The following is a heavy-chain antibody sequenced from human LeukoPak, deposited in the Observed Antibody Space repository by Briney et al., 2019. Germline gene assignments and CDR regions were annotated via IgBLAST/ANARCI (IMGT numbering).Heavy chain of an antibody. D-gene: IGHD3-22*01. CDR1: GFTFSNYA. CDR2: MSESGSST. CDR3: AKDLYDSSGSRYDY. V-gene: IGHV3-23*01. J-gene: IGHJ4*02. Sequence: GGSLRLSCAASGFTFSNYAMSWVRQAPGKGLEWVAAMSESGSSTWYADSVKGRLTISRDNPKNTLFLQMNSLRAEDTAVYYCAKDLYDSSGSRYDYWGQGTLVTVSS.